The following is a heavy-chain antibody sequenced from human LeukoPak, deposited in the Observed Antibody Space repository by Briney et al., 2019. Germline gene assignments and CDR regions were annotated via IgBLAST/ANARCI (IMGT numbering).Heavy chain of an antibody. V-gene: IGHV3-48*03. J-gene: IGHJ4*02. Sequence: GGSLRLSCAASGFTFSSYEMNWVRQAPGKGLEWVSYITADGTNKYDADSVKGRFTISRDNAKNSLYLQMNSLRVDDTAIYYWAREVEWELPDYWGQGTLVTVSS. D-gene: IGHD1-26*01. CDR1: GFTFSSYE. CDR3: AREVEWELPDY. CDR2: ITADGTNK.